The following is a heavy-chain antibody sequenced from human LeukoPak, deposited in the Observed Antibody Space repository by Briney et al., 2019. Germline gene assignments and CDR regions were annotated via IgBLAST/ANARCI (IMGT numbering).Heavy chain of an antibody. Sequence: VASVKVSCKASGYTFTGYYMHWVRQAPGQGLERMGWINPNTGGTNYAQRFQGRVTMTRDTTISTAYMELSRLTSDDTAVYYCASYPRYSSSPPFDYWGQGTLVTVSS. V-gene: IGHV1-2*02. J-gene: IGHJ4*02. D-gene: IGHD6-6*01. CDR1: GYTFTGYY. CDR2: INPNTGGT. CDR3: ASYPRYSSSPPFDY.